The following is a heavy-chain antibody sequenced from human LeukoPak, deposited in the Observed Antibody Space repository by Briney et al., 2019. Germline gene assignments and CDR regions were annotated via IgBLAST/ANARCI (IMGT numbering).Heavy chain of an antibody. V-gene: IGHV3-53*04. D-gene: IGHD4-17*01. Sequence: GGSLRLSCAASGFTVSSNYMSWVRQAPGKGLEWVSVIYSGGSTYYADSVKGRFTISRHNSKNTLYLQMNSLRAEDTAVYYCARDKVGGDYVQGSPRSYYYGMDVWGQGTTVTVSS. CDR2: IYSGGST. CDR1: GFTVSSNY. CDR3: ARDKVGGDYVQGSPRSYYYGMDV. J-gene: IGHJ6*02.